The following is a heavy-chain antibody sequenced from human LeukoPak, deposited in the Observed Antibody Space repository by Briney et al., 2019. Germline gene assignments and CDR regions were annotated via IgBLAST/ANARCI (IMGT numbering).Heavy chain of an antibody. D-gene: IGHD1-14*01. V-gene: IGHV1-2*06. CDR2: INLNSGGT. J-gene: IGHJ4*02. CDR3: AREDLPGPDY. Sequence: ASVKVSCKASGYTFTGYYMHWVRQAPGQGLEWMGRINLNSGGTNYAQKFQGRVTMPRDTSISKVYMELSRPRSDDTAVYYCAREDLPGPDYWGQGTLVTVSS. CDR1: GYTFTGYY.